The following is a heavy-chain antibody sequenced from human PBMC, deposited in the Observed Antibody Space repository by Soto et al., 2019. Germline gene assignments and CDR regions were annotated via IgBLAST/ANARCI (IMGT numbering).Heavy chain of an antibody. CDR2: IIPIFGTA. Sequence: SVKVSCKASGGTFSSYAISWVRQAPGQGLEWMGGIIPIFGTANYAQKFQGRVTITADESTSTAYMELSSLRSEDTAVYYCARGYYQYPLRFDYWGQGTLVTVSS. V-gene: IGHV1-69*13. D-gene: IGHD1-26*01. CDR3: ARGYYQYPLRFDY. J-gene: IGHJ4*02. CDR1: GGTFSSYA.